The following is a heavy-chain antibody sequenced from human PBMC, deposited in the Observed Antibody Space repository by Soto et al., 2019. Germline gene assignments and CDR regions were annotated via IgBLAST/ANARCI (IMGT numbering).Heavy chain of an antibody. CDR2: IWYDGSNK. J-gene: IGHJ4*02. CDR3: AREGMAPGDY. D-gene: IGHD6-13*01. V-gene: IGHV3-33*01. CDR1: GFTFSSYG. Sequence: GGSLRLSCAASGFTFSSYGMHWVRQAPGKGLEWVAVIWYDGSNKYYADSVKGRFTISRDNSKNTLYLQMNSLRAEDTAVHYWAREGMAPGDYWGEGTLVTVSS.